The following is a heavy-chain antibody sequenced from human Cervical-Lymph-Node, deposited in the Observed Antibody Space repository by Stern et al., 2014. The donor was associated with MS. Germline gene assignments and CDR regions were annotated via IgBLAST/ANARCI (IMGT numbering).Heavy chain of an antibody. CDR2: LSCNSVTI. CDR1: GFSFDAYA. Sequence: VKLVESGGGLVQPARSLALACAASGFSFDAYAMPVVRTTPGKGLAWVSVLSCNSVTIAYADSVNCRVTISRDNAKNSLYLQRNSLRAEYTALYCGSKGVEEGYNPAYFDYWGQGSLVIVSP. CDR3: SKGVEEGYNPAYFDY. J-gene: IGHJ4*02. V-gene: IGHV3-9*01. D-gene: IGHD5-24*01.